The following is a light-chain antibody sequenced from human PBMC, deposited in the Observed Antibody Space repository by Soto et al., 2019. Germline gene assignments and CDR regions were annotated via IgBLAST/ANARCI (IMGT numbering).Light chain of an antibody. CDR2: GDS. CDR3: QQYGSSPIT. J-gene: IGKJ5*01. V-gene: IGKV3D-15*02. Sequence: EIVMTQSPAALSVSPGERVTLSCRASQSVSDNLAWYQQKPGQAPRLLIYGDSTRATGIPARFSGSGSGTEFTLTISRLEPEDFAVYYCQQYGSSPITFGQGTRLEIK. CDR1: QSVSDN.